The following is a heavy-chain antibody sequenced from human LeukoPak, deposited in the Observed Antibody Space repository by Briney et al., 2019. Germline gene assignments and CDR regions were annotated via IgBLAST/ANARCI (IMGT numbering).Heavy chain of an antibody. CDR2: INPNSGGT. CDR1: GYTFTGYY. D-gene: IGHD4-23*01. Sequence: GASVKASCKASGYTFTGYYMHWVRQAPGQGLEWMGWINPNSGGTNYAQKFQGRVAMTRDTSISTAYMELSRLRSDDTAVYYCAGVMTTVVTYSPYYFDYWGQGTLVTVSS. CDR3: AGVMTTVVTYSPYYFDY. V-gene: IGHV1-2*02. J-gene: IGHJ4*02.